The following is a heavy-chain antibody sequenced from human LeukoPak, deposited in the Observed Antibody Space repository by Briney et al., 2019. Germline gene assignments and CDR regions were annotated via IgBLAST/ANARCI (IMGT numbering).Heavy chain of an antibody. CDR3: ARGKSGYSP. Sequence: GASVKVSCNVSGYTFIETYIHWVRQAPGQGLEWMGLINPHTGAANYSQKFQGRVTMTRDTSISTAYMYLTRLRFDDTAVYYCARGKSGYSPWGQGTPVTVSS. V-gene: IGHV1-2*02. CDR2: INPHTGAA. D-gene: IGHD3-3*01. CDR1: GYTFIETY. J-gene: IGHJ4*02.